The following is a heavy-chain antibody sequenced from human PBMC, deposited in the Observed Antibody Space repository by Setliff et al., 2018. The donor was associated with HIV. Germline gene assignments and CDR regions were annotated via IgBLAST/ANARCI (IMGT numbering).Heavy chain of an antibody. D-gene: IGHD3-3*01. CDR1: GGSFSGYY. V-gene: IGHV4-34*01. CDR2: IDHSGGT. J-gene: IGHJ6*03. Sequence: SETLSLTCAVYGGSFSGYYWSWIRQTPGKGLERIGEIDHSGGTKYNPSLKSRATISLDTSKNQFSLKLSSVTAADTAVYYCARARFWSGYYTGDNYYYMDVWGKGTTVTVSS. CDR3: ARARFWSGYYTGDNYYYMDV.